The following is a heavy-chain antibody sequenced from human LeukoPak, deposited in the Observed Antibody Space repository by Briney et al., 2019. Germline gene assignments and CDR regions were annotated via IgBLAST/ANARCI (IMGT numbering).Heavy chain of an antibody. CDR3: ARIIGVRGVMNSYDMDV. V-gene: IGHV2-26*01. CDR2: IFSSDEK. CDR1: GFSLRNARMG. J-gene: IGHJ6*02. D-gene: IGHD3-10*01. Sequence: SGPTLVNPTETLTLTCTVSGFSLRNARMGVSWIRQPPGKALEWLSHIFSSDEKSYSSSLRSRLTISKDTSKSQVVLSMTNMDPVDIGTYFCARIIGVRGVMNSYDMDVWGQGTTVTVSS.